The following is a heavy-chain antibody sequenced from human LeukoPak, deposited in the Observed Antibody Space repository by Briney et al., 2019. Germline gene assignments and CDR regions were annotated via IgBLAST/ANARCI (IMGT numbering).Heavy chain of an antibody. D-gene: IGHD3-22*01. J-gene: IGHJ4*02. CDR3: ARYDSSGYYPFDY. CDR1: GYTFTSYG. CDR2: INPNSGGT. V-gene: IGHV1-2*02. Sequence: GASVKVSCKASGYTFTSYGVSWVRQAPGQSLEWMGWINPNSGGTNYAQKFQGRVTMTRDTSISTAYMELSRLRSDDTAVYYCARYDSSGYYPFDYWGQGTLVTVSS.